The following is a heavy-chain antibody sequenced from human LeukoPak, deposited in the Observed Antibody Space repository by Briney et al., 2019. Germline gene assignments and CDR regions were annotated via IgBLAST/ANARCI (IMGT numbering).Heavy chain of an antibody. D-gene: IGHD3-22*01. CDR3: ARLDRYYYDSSGYGYFDY. Sequence: SETLSLTCTVSGGSISSGGYYWSWIRQHPGKGLEWIGYIYYSGSTYYNPSLKSRVTISVDTSKNQFSLKLSSVTAADTAVYYCARLDRYYYDSSGYGYFDYWGQGTLVTVSS. CDR1: GGSISSGGYY. J-gene: IGHJ4*02. V-gene: IGHV4-31*03. CDR2: IYYSGST.